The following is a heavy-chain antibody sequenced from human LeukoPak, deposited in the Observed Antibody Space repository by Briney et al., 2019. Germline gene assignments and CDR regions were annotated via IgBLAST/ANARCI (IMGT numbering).Heavy chain of an antibody. CDR1: AGSISGYY. CDR3: ARARRGYSGYDPSSYYYGMDV. Sequence: SETLSLTCTVSAGSISGYYWSWIRQPPGKGLEWIGYIYYSGSTNYNPSLKSRVTISVVTSKNQFSLKLSSVTAADTAVYYCARARRGYSGYDPSSYYYGMDVWGQGTTVTVSS. V-gene: IGHV4-59*01. J-gene: IGHJ6*02. D-gene: IGHD5-12*01. CDR2: IYYSGST.